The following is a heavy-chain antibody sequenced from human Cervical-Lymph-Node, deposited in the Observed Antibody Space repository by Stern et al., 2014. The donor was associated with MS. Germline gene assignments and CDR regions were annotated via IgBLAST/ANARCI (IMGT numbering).Heavy chain of an antibody. J-gene: IGHJ5*02. V-gene: IGHV3-11*01. Sequence: VQLVESGGGLVKPGESLRLSCAASGFTFSDYYMSWLRQAPGKGLEWVSYIDARGTIIYYADSVKGRFTISRDNSNDSLYLQLNSLSAEDTAVYYCARTHYDSRSGYYGWFDPWGQGTLVTVSS. D-gene: IGHD3-3*01. CDR2: IDARGTII. CDR1: GFTFSDYY. CDR3: ARTHYDSRSGYYGWFDP.